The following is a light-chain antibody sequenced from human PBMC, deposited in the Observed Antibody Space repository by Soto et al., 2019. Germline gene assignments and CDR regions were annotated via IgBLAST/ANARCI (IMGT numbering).Light chain of an antibody. V-gene: IGLV2-8*01. CDR3: SSYAGSNNYV. CDR1: SSDVSDYNY. J-gene: IGLJ1*01. Sequence: QSALTQPPSASGSPGQSVTISCTGTSSDVSDYNYVSWYQQHPGKAPKLMIYEVSKRPSGVPDRFSGSKSGNTASLTVSGLQAEDEADYYCSSYAGSNNYVFGIGTKVT. CDR2: EVS.